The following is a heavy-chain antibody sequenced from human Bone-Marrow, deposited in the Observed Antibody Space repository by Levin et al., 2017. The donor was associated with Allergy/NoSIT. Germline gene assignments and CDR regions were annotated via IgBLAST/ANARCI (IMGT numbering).Heavy chain of an antibody. V-gene: IGHV4-39*01. Sequence: SETLSLTCTVSGGSISSSSYYWGWIRQPPGKGLEWIATIYYTGSAYYNPSLKSRVTISVDTSKNQFSLRLSSVTAADTAVYYCARAYCGSDRKALGTFQIWGQGTMVTVSS. CDR1: GGSISSSSYY. D-gene: IGHD2-21*02. J-gene: IGHJ3*02. CDR3: ARAYCGSDRKALGTFQI. CDR2: IYYTGSA.